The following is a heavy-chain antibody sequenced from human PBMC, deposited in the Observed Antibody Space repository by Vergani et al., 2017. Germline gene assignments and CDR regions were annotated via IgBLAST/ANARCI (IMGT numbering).Heavy chain of an antibody. CDR3: ARGGQYYYDSSGYYDY. J-gene: IGHJ4*02. Sequence: QVQLQESGPGLVKPSQTLSLTCTVSGGSISSGSYYWSWIRQPAGKGLEWTGRIYTSGSTNYNPSLKSRVTISVDTSKNQFSLKLSSVTAADTAVYYCARGGQYYYDSSGYYDYWGQGTLVTVSS. CDR2: IYTSGST. D-gene: IGHD3-22*01. V-gene: IGHV4-61*02. CDR1: GGSISSGSYY.